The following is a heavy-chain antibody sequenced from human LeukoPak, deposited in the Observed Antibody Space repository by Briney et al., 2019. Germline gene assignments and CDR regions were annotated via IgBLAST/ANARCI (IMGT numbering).Heavy chain of an antibody. CDR1: GGSITSYY. J-gene: IGHJ4*02. D-gene: IGHD3-10*01. Sequence: PSETLSLTCTVSGGSITSYYWSWIRQPPGKGLEWIGNIYYSGSTNYNPSLKGRVTISIDTSKNQFSLKLSSVTAADTAVYYCASTANYYGSGSYYKNWGQGTLVTVSS. V-gene: IGHV4-59*01. CDR3: ASTANYYGSGSYYKN. CDR2: IYYSGST.